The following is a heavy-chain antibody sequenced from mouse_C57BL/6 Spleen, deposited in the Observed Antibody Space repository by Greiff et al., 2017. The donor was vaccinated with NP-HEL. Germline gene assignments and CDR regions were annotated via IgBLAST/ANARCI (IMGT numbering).Heavy chain of an antibody. CDR2: IYPRDGST. D-gene: IGHD1-1*01. CDR3: ARSHYGSSYENAMDY. Sequence: QVQLQQSGPELVKPGASVKLSCKASGYTFTSYDINWVKQRPGQGLEWIGWIYPRDGSTKYNEKFKGKATLTVDTSSSTAYMELHSLTSEDSAVNFCARSHYGSSYENAMDYWGQGTSVTVSS. CDR1: GYTFTSYD. V-gene: IGHV1-85*01. J-gene: IGHJ4*01.